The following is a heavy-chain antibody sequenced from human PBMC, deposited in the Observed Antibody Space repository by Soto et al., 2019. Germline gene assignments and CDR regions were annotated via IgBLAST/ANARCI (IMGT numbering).Heavy chain of an antibody. V-gene: IGHV4-31*03. D-gene: IGHD6-13*01. CDR1: GGSISSGGYY. J-gene: IGHJ5*02. Sequence: QVQLQESGPGLVKPSQTLSLTCTVSGGSISSGGYYWSWVRQHPGKGLEWIGYTYYRGGTSYHPSLKSRVTISVDTSKNQFTLKLSSVTAADTAVYYCARDTARGSWYGFDPWGQGTLVTVSS. CDR2: TYYRGGT. CDR3: ARDTARGSWYGFDP.